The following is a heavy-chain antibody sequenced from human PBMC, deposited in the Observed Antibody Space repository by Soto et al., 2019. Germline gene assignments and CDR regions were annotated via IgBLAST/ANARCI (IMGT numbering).Heavy chain of an antibody. V-gene: IGHV3-74*03. J-gene: IGHJ4*02. D-gene: IGHD2-15*01. Sequence: EVQLVESGGGLVQPGESLRLSCAASGLTFRSYWMHWVRQAPGKGLVWVSRINTDGSVAMYVDSVKGRFTISRDNAKNTLYLHMNSLRAEDTAVYYCVRAMRWWRLDSWGQGTLVTVSS. CDR1: GLTFRSYW. CDR3: VRAMRWWRLDS. CDR2: INTDGSVA.